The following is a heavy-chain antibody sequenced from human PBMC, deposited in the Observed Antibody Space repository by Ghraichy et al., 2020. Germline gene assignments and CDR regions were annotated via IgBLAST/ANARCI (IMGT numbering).Heavy chain of an antibody. CDR2: IYSGGST. J-gene: IGHJ6*02. V-gene: IGHV3-53*01. Sequence: GGSLRLSCAASGFTVSSNYMSWVRQAPGKGLEWVSVIYSGGSTYYADSVKGRFTISRDNSKNTLYLQMNSLRAEDTAVYYCARDSPRDYGGNYYYGMDVWGQGTTVTVSS. CDR1: GFTVSSNY. CDR3: ARDSPRDYGGNYYYGMDV. D-gene: IGHD4-23*01.